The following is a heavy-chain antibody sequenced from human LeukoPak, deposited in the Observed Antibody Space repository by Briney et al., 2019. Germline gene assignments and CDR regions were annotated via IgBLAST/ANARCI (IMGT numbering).Heavy chain of an antibody. CDR2: LTSDGRRT. J-gene: IGHJ4*02. D-gene: IGHD2/OR15-2a*01. V-gene: IGHV3-74*01. CDR1: GFTFSNYW. Sequence: GGSLRLSCEASGFTFSNYWMHWVRQAPGKGLLWVSRLTSDGRRTDYAESVKGRFIISRDNAKNTLYLQMNNLRVEDTAVYYCARAGQYRFDFWGQGTLVTVSS. CDR3: ARAGQYRFDF.